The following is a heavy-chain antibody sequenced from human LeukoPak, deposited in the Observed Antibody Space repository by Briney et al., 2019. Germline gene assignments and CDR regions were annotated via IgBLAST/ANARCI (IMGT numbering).Heavy chain of an antibody. J-gene: IGHJ4*02. V-gene: IGHV5-10-1*01. D-gene: IGHD3-10*01. CDR2: IDPSDSYT. CDR1: GYSFTSYW. Sequence: GESLKISCKTSGYSFTSYWITWVRQMPGKGLEWMGRIDPSDSYTNYSPSFQGHVTISADKSISTAYLQWSSLKASDTAMYYCARTYYSGSGSVDCWGQGTLVTVSS. CDR3: ARTYYSGSGSVDC.